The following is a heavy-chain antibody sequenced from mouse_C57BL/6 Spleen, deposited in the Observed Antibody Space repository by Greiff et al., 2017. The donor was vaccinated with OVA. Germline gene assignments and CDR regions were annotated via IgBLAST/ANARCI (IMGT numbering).Heavy chain of an antibody. Sequence: EVQLQESGPGMVKPSQSLSLTCTVTGYSITSGYDWHWIRHFPGNKLEWMGYISYSGSTNYNPSLKSRISITHDTSKNHFFLKLNSVTTEDTATYYCAREGARGPWFAYWGQGTLVTVSA. J-gene: IGHJ3*01. CDR3: AREGARGPWFAY. CDR2: ISYSGST. CDR1: GYSITSGYD. V-gene: IGHV3-1*01.